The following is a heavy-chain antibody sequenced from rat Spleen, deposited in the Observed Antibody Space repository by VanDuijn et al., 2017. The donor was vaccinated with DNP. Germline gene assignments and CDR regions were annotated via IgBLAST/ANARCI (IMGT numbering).Heavy chain of an antibody. V-gene: IGHV5-22*01. D-gene: IGHD1-2*01. CDR2: ISYDGVST. CDR3: VRWSSSHWYFDF. J-gene: IGHJ1*01. Sequence: EVQLVESGGGLVQPGRSLRLSCAASGFTFSDYYMAWVRQAPTKGLELVAYISYDGVSTYYGDSVKGRFTISRDNAKTTLYLQTNSLRSEDMAIYYCVRWSSSHWYFDFWGPGTMVTVSS. CDR1: GFTFSDYY.